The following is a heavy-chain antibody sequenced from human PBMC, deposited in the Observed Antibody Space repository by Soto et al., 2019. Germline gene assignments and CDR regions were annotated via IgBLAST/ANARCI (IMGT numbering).Heavy chain of an antibody. CDR3: ARDQYYYGSEGYRYYYDYMDV. J-gene: IGHJ6*03. V-gene: IGHV3-33*01. D-gene: IGHD3-10*01. CDR1: GFTFSSYG. Sequence: QVQLVESGGGVVQPGRSLRLSCAASGFTFSSYGMHWVRQAPGKGLEWVAVIWYDGSNKYYADSVKGRFTISRDNSKNTLYIQKNRLRADGTAVDYCARDQYYYGSEGYRYYYDYMDVWGKGTTVTVSS. CDR2: IWYDGSNK.